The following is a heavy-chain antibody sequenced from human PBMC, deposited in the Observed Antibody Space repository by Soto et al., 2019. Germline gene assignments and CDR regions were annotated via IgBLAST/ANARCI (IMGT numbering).Heavy chain of an antibody. D-gene: IGHD4-17*01. J-gene: IGHJ4*01. V-gene: IGHV3-23*01. CDR2: IIGGNGDT. CDR1: GFTFRSYT. CDR3: AKDKEPDGVWDIDF. Sequence: PGGSLRLSCAASGFTFRSYTMSWVRQAPGKGLEWVSSIIGGNGDTFYAASVTGRFTISRDISKSTLYLQMNGLRVEDTAIYYCAKDKEPDGVWDIDFWGHGTLVTV.